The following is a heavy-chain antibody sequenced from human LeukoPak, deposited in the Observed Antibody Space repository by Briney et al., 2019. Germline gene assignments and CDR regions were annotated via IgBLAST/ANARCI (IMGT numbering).Heavy chain of an antibody. J-gene: IGHJ4*02. Sequence: SETLSLTCTVSGGSISSGGYYWSWIRQPPGKGLEWIGYIYHSGSTYYNPSLKSRVTISVDRSKNQFSLKLSSVTAADTAVYYCARGRNGYNRYFDYWGQGTLVTVSS. CDR3: ARGRNGYNRYFDY. V-gene: IGHV4-30-2*01. CDR2: IYHSGST. CDR1: GGSISSGGYY. D-gene: IGHD5-24*01.